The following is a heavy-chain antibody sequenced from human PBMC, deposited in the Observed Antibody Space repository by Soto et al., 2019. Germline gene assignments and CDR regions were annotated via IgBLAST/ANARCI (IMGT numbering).Heavy chain of an antibody. Sequence: ASVKVSCKASGYTFTSYDINWVRQATGQGLEWMGWMNPNSGNTGYAQKFQGRVTMTRNTSISTAYMELSSLRSEDTAVYYCARAPTPRGLYQLLSHYMDVWGKGTTVTVSS. D-gene: IGHD2-2*01. V-gene: IGHV1-8*01. J-gene: IGHJ6*03. CDR2: MNPNSGNT. CDR3: ARAPTPRGLYQLLSHYMDV. CDR1: GYTFTSYD.